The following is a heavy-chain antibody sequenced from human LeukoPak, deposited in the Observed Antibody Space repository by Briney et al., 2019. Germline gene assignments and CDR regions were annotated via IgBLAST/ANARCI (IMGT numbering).Heavy chain of an antibody. Sequence: SETLSLTCAVYGGSFSGYYWSWIRQPPGKGLEWIGEINHSGSTNYNPSLKSRVTISVDASKNQFSLKLSSVTAADTAVYYCTRGYSYGDYWGQGTLVTVSS. J-gene: IGHJ4*02. CDR1: GGSFSGYY. V-gene: IGHV4-34*01. CDR2: INHSGST. D-gene: IGHD5-18*01. CDR3: TRGYSYGDY.